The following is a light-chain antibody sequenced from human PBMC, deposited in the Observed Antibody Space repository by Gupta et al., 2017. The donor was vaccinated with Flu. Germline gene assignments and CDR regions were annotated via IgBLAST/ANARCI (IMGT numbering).Light chain of an antibody. J-gene: IGKJ1*01. V-gene: IGKV1-5*03. CDR3: QQYNSLWT. Sequence: DIEMTQSPSTLCASVGDRVTITCRARQSVTTWLAWYQQKPGKAPKVLIYKASRLESGVPSRFSGSGSGTEFTLTISSLQPDDFATYYCQQYNSLWTFGQGTKVETK. CDR1: QSVTTW. CDR2: KAS.